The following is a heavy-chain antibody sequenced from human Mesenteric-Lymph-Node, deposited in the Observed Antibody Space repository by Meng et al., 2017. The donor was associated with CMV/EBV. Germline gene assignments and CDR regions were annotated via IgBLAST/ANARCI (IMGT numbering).Heavy chain of an antibody. CDR1: GFTCSSHW. J-gene: IGHJ4*02. CDR2: TNEDGSEK. CDR3: ARTSSSSEN. V-gene: IGHV3-7*01. Sequence: GESLKISCAASGFTCSSHWMSWVRQTPGKGLEWVANTNEDGSEKYYVDSVEGRFVIYRDNAKNSLFLQMNSLRAEDTAVYYCARTSSSSENWGQGTLVTVSS. D-gene: IGHD2-2*01.